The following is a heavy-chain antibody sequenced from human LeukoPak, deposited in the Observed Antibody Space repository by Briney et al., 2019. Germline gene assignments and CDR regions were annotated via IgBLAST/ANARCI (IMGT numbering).Heavy chain of an antibody. CDR2: ISWDGGST. J-gene: IGHJ4*02. CDR1: GFTFDDYT. CDR3: ASGHHYYDSSGYYPREFDY. D-gene: IGHD3-22*01. V-gene: IGHV3-43*01. Sequence: PGGSLRLSCAASGFTFDDYTMHWVRQAPGKGLEWVSLISWDGGSTYYADSVKGRFTISRDNSKNSLYLQMNILRTEDTALYYCASGHHYYDSSGYYPREFDYWGQGTLVTVSS.